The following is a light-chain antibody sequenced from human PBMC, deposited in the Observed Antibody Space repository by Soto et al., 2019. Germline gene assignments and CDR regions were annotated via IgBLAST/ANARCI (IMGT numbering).Light chain of an antibody. CDR3: QQYGSSPPYT. Sequence: EVVLMQSPGTLSLSPGERATLSCRASQSVSNNYVAWYQQKPGQAPTLLIFGSSDRATGIPDRFSGSGSGTDFTLTISRLEPEDFAVYYCQQYGSSPPYTFGQGTKLEIK. CDR1: QSVSNNY. J-gene: IGKJ2*01. V-gene: IGKV3-20*01. CDR2: GSS.